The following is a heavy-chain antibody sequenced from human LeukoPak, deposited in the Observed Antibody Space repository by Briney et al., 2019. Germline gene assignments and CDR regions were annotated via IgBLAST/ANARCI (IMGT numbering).Heavy chain of an antibody. CDR1: GFTFSTYA. CDR2: FSNSGET. Sequence: GGSLRLSCAASGFTFSTYAMVWVRQAPGKGLEWVSAFSNSGETHYADSVRGRFTISRDNSKSTLSLQMNSLRAEDTAIYYCATYRQVMLPFESWGQGTLVTVSS. CDR3: ATYRQVMLPFES. V-gene: IGHV3-23*01. J-gene: IGHJ4*02. D-gene: IGHD5-18*01.